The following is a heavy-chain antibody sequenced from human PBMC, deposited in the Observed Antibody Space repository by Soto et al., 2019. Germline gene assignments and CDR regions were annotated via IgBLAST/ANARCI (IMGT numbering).Heavy chain of an antibody. CDR2: ISYDGSNK. V-gene: IGHV3-30*18. Sequence: GGSLRLSCAASGFTFSSYGMHWVRQAPGKGLEWVAVISYDGSNKYYADSLKGRFIVSRDNSKNTLYLQMSNLRAEDTAVYYCVKDGSSGWPYYYGMDVWGQGTTVTVSS. D-gene: IGHD6-19*01. J-gene: IGHJ6*02. CDR1: GFTFSSYG. CDR3: VKDGSSGWPYYYGMDV.